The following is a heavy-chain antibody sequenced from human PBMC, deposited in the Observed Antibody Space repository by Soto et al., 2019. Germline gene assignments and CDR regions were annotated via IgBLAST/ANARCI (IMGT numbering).Heavy chain of an antibody. CDR3: ATDLAVGLVDY. V-gene: IGHV1-18*01. CDR1: GYTFTSYG. Sequence: QVQLVQSGAEVKKPGASVKVSCKASGYTFTSYGISWVRQAPGQGLEWMGWMSAYNGNTKYAQKLKGRVTMTTDTPTSTASIELRSLRSDDTAVYYCATDLAVGLVDYWGQGTLVTVSS. D-gene: IGHD6-19*01. J-gene: IGHJ4*02. CDR2: MSAYNGNT.